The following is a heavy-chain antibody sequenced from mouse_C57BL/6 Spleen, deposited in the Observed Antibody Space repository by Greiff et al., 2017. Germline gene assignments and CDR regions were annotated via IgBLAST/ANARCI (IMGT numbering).Heavy chain of an antibody. J-gene: IGHJ4*01. CDR1: GYTFTSSG. Sequence: QVQLQQSGAELARPGASVKLSCKASGYTFTSSGISWVKQRTGQGLEWIGEIYPRSGNTYYNEKFKGKATLTADKSSSTAYMGLRSLTSEDSAVYFCARRTAQAYYYAMDYWGQGTSVTVSS. V-gene: IGHV1-81*01. CDR2: IYPRSGNT. CDR3: ARRTAQAYYYAMDY. D-gene: IGHD3-2*02.